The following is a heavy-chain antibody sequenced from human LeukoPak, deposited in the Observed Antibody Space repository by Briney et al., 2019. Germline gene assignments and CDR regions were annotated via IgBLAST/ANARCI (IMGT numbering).Heavy chain of an antibody. V-gene: IGHV4-39*07. CDR2: VYYSGST. D-gene: IGHD3-10*01. CDR1: GGSISTTNYY. CDR3: ARGGYGSGWDYMDV. Sequence: SETLSLTCTVSGGSISTTNYYWGWIRQSPGKGLEWFGCVYYSGSTYYNPSLKSRVTISVDTSKNQFSLKLSSVTAADTAVYYCARGGYGSGWDYMDVWGKGTTVTVSS. J-gene: IGHJ6*03.